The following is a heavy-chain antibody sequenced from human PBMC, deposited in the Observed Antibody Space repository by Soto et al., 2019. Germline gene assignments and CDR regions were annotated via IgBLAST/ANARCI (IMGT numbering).Heavy chain of an antibody. Sequence: SETLSLTCAVYGGSFSGYYWSWIRQPPGKGLEWIGEINHSGSTNYNPSLKSRVTISVDTSKNQFSLKLSSVTAADTAVYYCASPERKGPNWGYYYYWGQGTLVTVSS. D-gene: IGHD7-27*01. CDR2: INHSGST. V-gene: IGHV4-34*01. CDR3: ASPERKGPNWGYYYY. J-gene: IGHJ4*02. CDR1: GGSFSGYY.